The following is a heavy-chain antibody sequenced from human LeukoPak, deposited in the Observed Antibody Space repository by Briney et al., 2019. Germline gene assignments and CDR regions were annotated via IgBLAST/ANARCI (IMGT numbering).Heavy chain of an antibody. Sequence: PGGSLRLSCAASGFTFSSYWMSWVRQAPGKGLEWVANIKQDGSEKYYVDSVKGRFTISRDNAKNSLYLQMNSLRAEDTAVYYCALYCSGGSCYARGAFDIWGQGTMVTVSS. CDR3: ALYCSGGSCYARGAFDI. CDR2: IKQDGSEK. CDR1: GFTFSSYW. J-gene: IGHJ3*02. V-gene: IGHV3-7*01. D-gene: IGHD2-15*01.